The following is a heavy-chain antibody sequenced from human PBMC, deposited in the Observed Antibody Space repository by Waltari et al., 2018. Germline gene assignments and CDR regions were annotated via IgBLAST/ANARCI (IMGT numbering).Heavy chain of an antibody. CDR3: ASDGSDSNHDY. D-gene: IGHD3-10*01. CDR1: GFAFSRDS. J-gene: IGHJ4*02. V-gene: IGHV3-21*01. CDR2: ISSSSSYI. Sequence: EVQLVEPGGGLVKPGGSLRLSCAASGFAFSRDSLNWVRQAPVKGLEWVSSISSSSSYINYADSVKGRFTISRDNAKNSLYLQMNCLRAADTAVYYCASDGSDSNHDYWGQGTLVTVSS.